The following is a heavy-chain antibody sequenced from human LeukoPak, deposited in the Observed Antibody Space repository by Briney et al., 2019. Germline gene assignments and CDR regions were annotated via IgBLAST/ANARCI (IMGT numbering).Heavy chain of an antibody. Sequence: GESLKISCKGSGYSFTSYWIAWVRQMPGKGLEWMGSIYPGDYDTRYSPSFQGQVTISADKSISTAYLQWSSLKASDTAMYYCARVPFFSTSSGYYFDYWGQGTLVTVSS. V-gene: IGHV5-51*01. CDR3: ARVPFFSTSSGYYFDY. CDR1: GYSFTSYW. D-gene: IGHD6-6*01. CDR2: IYPGDYDT. J-gene: IGHJ4*02.